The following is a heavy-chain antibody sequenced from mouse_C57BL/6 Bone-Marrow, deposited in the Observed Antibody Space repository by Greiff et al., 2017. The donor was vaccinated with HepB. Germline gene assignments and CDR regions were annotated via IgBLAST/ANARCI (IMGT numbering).Heavy chain of an antibody. CDR2: SRNKANDYTT. J-gene: IGHJ4*01. Sequence: EVNVVESGGGLVQSGRSLRLSCATSGFTFSDFYMEWVRQAPGKGLEWIAASRNKANDYTTEYSASVKGRFIVSRDTSQSILYLQMNALRAEDTAIYYCARDAYLAMDYWGQGTSVTVSS. V-gene: IGHV7-1*01. D-gene: IGHD5-1*01. CDR3: ARDAYLAMDY. CDR1: GFTFSDFY.